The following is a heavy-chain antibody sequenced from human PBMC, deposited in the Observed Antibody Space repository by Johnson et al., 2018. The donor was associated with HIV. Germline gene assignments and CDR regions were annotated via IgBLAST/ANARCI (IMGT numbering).Heavy chain of an antibody. CDR1: LFTFSSSA. CDR2: IWYDGSNK. D-gene: IGHD6-6*01. V-gene: IGHV3-33*06. CDR3: AKDRGAARAFDAFDI. J-gene: IGHJ3*02. Sequence: QVQLVESGGGVVQPGRSLRLSCAASLFTFSSSAMHWVRQAPGKGLEWVAVIWYDGSNKYYADSVIVRFPITRDNSKNTLYLQKNSLRAEDTAVYYCAKDRGAARAFDAFDIWGQGTMVTVSS.